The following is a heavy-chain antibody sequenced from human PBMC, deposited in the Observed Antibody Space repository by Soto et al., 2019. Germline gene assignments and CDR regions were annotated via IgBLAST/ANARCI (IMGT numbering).Heavy chain of an antibody. J-gene: IGHJ4*02. Sequence: SETLSVTCSVSGFSIRIINFWNWVRQAPGKGLEWIGEAFHTGGTNYNPSLKSRLTMSIDKSKNSFSLSLSSVTVADTAVHYCARKEYGSGHFEFWGQGIQVTVSS. D-gene: IGHD3-10*01. CDR3: ARKEYGSGHFEF. V-gene: IGHV4-4*02. CDR1: GFSIRIINF. CDR2: AFHTGGT.